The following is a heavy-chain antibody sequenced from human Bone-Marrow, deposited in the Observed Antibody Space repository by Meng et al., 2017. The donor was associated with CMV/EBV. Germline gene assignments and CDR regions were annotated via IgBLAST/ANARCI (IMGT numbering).Heavy chain of an antibody. CDR3: ARDSSRYGELDY. D-gene: IGHD6-13*01. J-gene: IGHJ4*02. V-gene: IGHV3-53*05. CDR1: GFSVSSTY. Sequence: GSLRLSCAASGFSVSSTYMSWVRQAPGKGLEWVSVIYSGGSTFYAGSVKGRFTISRDNSKNTLYLEMNSLRAEDTAVYYCARDSSRYGELDYWGQGTLVTVSS. CDR2: IYSGGST.